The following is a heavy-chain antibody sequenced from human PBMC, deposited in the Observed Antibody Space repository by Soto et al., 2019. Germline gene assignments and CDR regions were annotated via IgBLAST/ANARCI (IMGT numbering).Heavy chain of an antibody. CDR1: GFTFSSYA. Sequence: GGPLRLSCAASGFTFSSYAMSWVRQAPGKGLEWVSAISGSGGSTYYADSVKGRFTISRDNSKNTLYLQMNSLRAEDTAVYYCAKDSSGWGPYGMDVWGQGTTVTVSS. J-gene: IGHJ6*02. CDR2: ISGSGGST. V-gene: IGHV3-23*01. D-gene: IGHD6-19*01. CDR3: AKDSSGWGPYGMDV.